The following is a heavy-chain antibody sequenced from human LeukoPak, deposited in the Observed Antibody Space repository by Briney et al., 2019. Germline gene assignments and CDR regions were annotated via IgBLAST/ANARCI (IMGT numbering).Heavy chain of an antibody. D-gene: IGHD3-10*01. CDR1: GGSISSYY. J-gene: IGHJ6*03. V-gene: IGHV4-4*07. Sequence: PSETLSLTCTVSGGSISSYYWSWIRQPAGKGLEWIGRIYTSGSTYYNPSLKSRVTISVDTSKNQFSLKLSSVTAADTAVYYCAKGGRAGGSITLIRGVRNFYYYMDVWGKGTTVTISS. CDR2: IYTSGST. CDR3: AKGGRAGGSITLIRGVRNFYYYMDV.